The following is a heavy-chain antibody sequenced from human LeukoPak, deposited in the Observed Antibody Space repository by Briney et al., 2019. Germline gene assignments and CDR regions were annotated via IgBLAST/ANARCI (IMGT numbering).Heavy chain of an antibody. Sequence: ASVKVSCKASGYTFTGYYMHWVRQALGQGLEWMGRINPNSGGTNYAQKFQGRVTMTRDTSISTAYMELSSLRADDTAVYYCTIPNSYSDLLALDYRRQGTLVTVSS. CDR2: INPNSGGT. CDR1: GYTFTGYY. CDR3: TIPNSYSDLLALDY. V-gene: IGHV1-2*06. D-gene: IGHD4-17*01. J-gene: IGHJ4*02.